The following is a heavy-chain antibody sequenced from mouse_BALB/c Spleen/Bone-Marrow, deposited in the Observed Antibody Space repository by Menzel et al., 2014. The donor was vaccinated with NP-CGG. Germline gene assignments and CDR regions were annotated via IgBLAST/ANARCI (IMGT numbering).Heavy chain of an antibody. Sequence: QVQLQQSGAELVRPGTSVKVSCKASGHAFTNYLIEWVKQRPGQGLEWIGVINPGSGGTNYNEKFKGKATLTADKSSSTAYMQLSSLTSDDSAVYFCARWDYAMDYWGQGTSVTVSS. CDR1: GHAFTNYL. V-gene: IGHV1-54*01. CDR2: INPGSGGT. J-gene: IGHJ4*01. CDR3: ARWDYAMDY.